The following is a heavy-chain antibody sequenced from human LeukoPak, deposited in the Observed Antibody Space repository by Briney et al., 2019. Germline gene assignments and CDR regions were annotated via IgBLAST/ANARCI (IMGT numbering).Heavy chain of an antibody. J-gene: IGHJ4*02. CDR1: GFTFSDYY. CDR3: ARDSGDSITFPDY. V-gene: IGHV3-11*04. CDR2: ISTSVNTI. D-gene: IGHD3-16*01. Sequence: GGSLRLSCAASGFTFSDYYMSWIRQAPGEGLEWVSYISTSVNTIYYADSVKGRFTVSRDNAKNSLYLQMNSLRAEDTAVYYCARDSGDSITFPDYWGQGTLVTVSS.